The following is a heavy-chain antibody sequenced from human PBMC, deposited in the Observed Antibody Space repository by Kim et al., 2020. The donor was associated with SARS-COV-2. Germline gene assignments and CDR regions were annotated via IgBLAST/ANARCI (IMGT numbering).Heavy chain of an antibody. CDR3: ARSLYNNYYYYYMDV. D-gene: IGHD1-1*01. Sequence: AGLVQGRFTISRDNAKNSLYLQMNSLRAEDTAVYYCARSLYNNYYYYYMDVWGKGTTVTVSS. V-gene: IGHV3-11*01. J-gene: IGHJ6*03.